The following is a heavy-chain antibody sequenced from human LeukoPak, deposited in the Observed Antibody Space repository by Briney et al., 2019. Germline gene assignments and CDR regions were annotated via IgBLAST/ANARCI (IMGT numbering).Heavy chain of an antibody. Sequence: PSETLSLTCAVYGGSFSGYYWSWIRQPPGKGLEWIGEINHSGSTNYNPSLKSRVIISVDTSKNQFSLKLSSVTAADTAVYYCARVEHIVVVTAIQNWFDPWGQGTLVTVSS. CDR2: INHSGST. D-gene: IGHD2-21*02. V-gene: IGHV4-34*01. CDR3: ARVEHIVVVTAIQNWFDP. J-gene: IGHJ5*02. CDR1: GGSFSGYY.